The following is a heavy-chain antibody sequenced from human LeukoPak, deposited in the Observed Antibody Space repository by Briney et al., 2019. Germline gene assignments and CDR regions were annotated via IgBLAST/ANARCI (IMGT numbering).Heavy chain of an antibody. J-gene: IGHJ4*02. V-gene: IGHV3-23*01. CDR1: GFTFINYA. CDR2: ISGSDYST. CDR3: AKFRSSAFHFDY. Sequence: PGGSLRLSCAASGFTFINYAMSWVRQTPGKGLEWVSAISGSDYSTYYAVSVKGRFTISRDNSKNTVYLQMNSLRAEDTAVYYCAKFRSSAFHFDYWGPGTPVTVSS.